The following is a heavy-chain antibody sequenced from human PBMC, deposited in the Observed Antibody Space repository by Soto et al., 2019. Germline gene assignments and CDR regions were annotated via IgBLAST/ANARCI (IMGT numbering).Heavy chain of an antibody. CDR2: SSATGAGT. CDR1: GFTFRSYG. V-gene: IGHV3-23*01. Sequence: EVQLLESGGGLVQPGGSLRLSCAASGFTFRSYGMNWVRQAPGKGLEWVSFSSATGAGTYYADSVKGRFTISRDNSKNTLYLQMTSLRADDTAVYYCAKDRRAGGNYGFYSDFWGQGALVIVSS. J-gene: IGHJ4*02. CDR3: AKDRRAGGNYGFYSDF. D-gene: IGHD1-7*01.